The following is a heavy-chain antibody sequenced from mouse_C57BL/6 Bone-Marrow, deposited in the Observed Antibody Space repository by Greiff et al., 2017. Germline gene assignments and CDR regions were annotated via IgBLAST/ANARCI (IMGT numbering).Heavy chain of an antibody. CDR2: IYPRSGNT. V-gene: IGHV1-81*01. J-gene: IGHJ2*01. D-gene: IGHD2-3*01. CDR3: AKLGWLPYFY. Sequence: QVQLQQSGAELMKPGASVKLSCKATGYTFTSYGISWVKQRTGQGLEWIGEIYPRSGNTYYNEKFKGKATLTADKSSSTAYMELRSLTSEDSAVYFCAKLGWLPYFYWGQGTTLTVSS. CDR1: GYTFTSYG.